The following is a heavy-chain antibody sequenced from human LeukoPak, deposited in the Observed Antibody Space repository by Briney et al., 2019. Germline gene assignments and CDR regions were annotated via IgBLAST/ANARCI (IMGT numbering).Heavy chain of an antibody. D-gene: IGHD2-15*01. Sequence: PSETLSLTCTVSGCSINSGDYYMSWIRQPPGKGLEWIGYIYYGGSTYYNPSLKSRVTISVDTSKNQFSLKLSSVTAADTAVYYCARFTTLVAATLWSPWYFDLWGRGTLVTVSS. CDR3: ARFTTLVAATLWSPWYFDL. J-gene: IGHJ2*01. CDR1: GCSINSGDYY. V-gene: IGHV4-30-4*01. CDR2: IYYGGST.